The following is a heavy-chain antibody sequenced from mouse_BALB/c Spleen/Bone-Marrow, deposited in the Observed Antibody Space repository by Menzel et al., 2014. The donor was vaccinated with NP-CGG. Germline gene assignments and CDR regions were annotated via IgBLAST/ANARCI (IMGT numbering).Heavy chain of an antibody. Sequence: VQLKQSGPGLVKPSQSLSLTCTVTGYSITSDYVWNWIRQFPGNKLEWLGYISYSGSTSYNPSLKSRISITRDTSKNQFFLQLNSVTTEDTATYYCARSGYFYYLVYWGQGTTLTVSS. CDR1: GYSITSDYV. CDR3: ARSGYFYYLVY. CDR2: ISYSGST. J-gene: IGHJ2*01. V-gene: IGHV3-2*02.